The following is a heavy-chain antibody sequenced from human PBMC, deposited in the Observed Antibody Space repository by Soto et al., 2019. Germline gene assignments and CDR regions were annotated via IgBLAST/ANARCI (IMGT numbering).Heavy chain of an antibody. CDR2: IYFSGST. CDR3: ARDDYGGNSGALDI. Sequence: QVQLQESGPGLVKPSETLSLTCTVAGGSISSGDSYWTWIRQHPRKGLEWIGYIYFSGSTTYNPSLKSRLSISIHTSKNQCSLKLNSVTAADTAIYYCARDDYGGNSGALDIWGQGTMVTVSS. D-gene: IGHD4-17*01. J-gene: IGHJ3*02. V-gene: IGHV4-31*03. CDR1: GGSISSGDSY.